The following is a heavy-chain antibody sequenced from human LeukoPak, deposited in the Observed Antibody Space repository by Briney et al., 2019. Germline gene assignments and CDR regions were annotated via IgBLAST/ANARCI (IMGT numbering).Heavy chain of an antibody. J-gene: IGHJ4*02. CDR2: ISGSGGST. CDR3: ARYVRISGYRGYGRNYFDY. V-gene: IGHV3-23*01. Sequence: GGSLRLSCAASGFTFSSYAMSWVRQAPGKGLEWVSAISGSGGSTYYADSVKGRFTISRDSSKNTLHLQMNSLRVEDTAVYYCARYVRISGYRGYGRNYFDYWGQGTLVTVSS. D-gene: IGHD5-12*01. CDR1: GFTFSSYA.